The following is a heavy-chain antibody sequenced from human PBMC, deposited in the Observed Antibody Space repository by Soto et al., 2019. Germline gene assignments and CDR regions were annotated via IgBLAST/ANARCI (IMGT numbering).Heavy chain of an antibody. CDR2: IHYSGGT. J-gene: IGHJ5*02. CDR3: ARGGTYGSGVYNWFDP. Sequence: SETLSLTCSVTGDSIGSCSWSWIRQIPGKGLEWIGYIHYSGGTNYTPSLRSRVTISVESSKNQLSLNLTSLTAADTAVYYCARGGTYGSGVYNWFDPWGQGILVTVSS. V-gene: IGHV4-59*01. CDR1: GDSIGSCS. D-gene: IGHD3-10*01.